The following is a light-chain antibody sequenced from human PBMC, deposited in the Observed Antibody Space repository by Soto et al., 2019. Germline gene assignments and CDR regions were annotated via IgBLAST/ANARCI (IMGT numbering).Light chain of an antibody. CDR3: QQRSSWPIT. V-gene: IGKV3-11*01. J-gene: IGKJ5*01. CDR2: DAS. CDR1: QSVSRY. Sequence: EIVLTQSPAPLSLSPGERATLSCRASQSVSRYLAWYQQKPGQAPRLLIYDASNRATGIPARFSGSGSGTDFTLTISSLEPEDFAVYYCQQRSSWPITFGQGTRLEIK.